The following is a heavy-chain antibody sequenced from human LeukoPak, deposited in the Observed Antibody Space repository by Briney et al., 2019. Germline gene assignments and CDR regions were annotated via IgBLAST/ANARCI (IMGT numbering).Heavy chain of an antibody. D-gene: IGHD3-9*01. J-gene: IGHJ4*02. Sequence: GGSLRLSCAASGFTFSIYGMHWVRQAPGKGLEWVAFIRYDGSNKYYADSVKGRFTISRDNSKNTLYLQMNSLRAEDTALYYCAKDYDDKFDYWGQGTLVTVSS. CDR1: GFTFSIYG. CDR3: AKDYDDKFDY. V-gene: IGHV3-30*02. CDR2: IRYDGSNK.